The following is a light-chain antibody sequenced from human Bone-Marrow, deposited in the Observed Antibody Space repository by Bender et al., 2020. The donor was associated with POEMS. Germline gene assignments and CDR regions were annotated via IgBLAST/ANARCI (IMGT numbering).Light chain of an antibody. CDR1: NSDVGGYKY. Sequence: QSALTQPTSVSASPGQSITISCTGTNSDVGGYKYVSWYQQHPGKAPKLMIYDVTNRPSGVSDRFSGSKSGNTASLTTSGLQAEDEADYYCASYRSGDTCVFGGGTKLTVL. J-gene: IGLJ3*02. CDR3: ASYRSGDTCV. CDR2: DVT. V-gene: IGLV2-14*01.